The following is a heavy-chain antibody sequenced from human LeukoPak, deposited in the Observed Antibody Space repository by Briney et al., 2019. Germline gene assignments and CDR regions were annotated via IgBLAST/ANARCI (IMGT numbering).Heavy chain of an antibody. CDR1: GFTFSSYA. D-gene: IGHD3-3*01. CDR2: ISGSGGST. CDR3: AKEGVLRFLEWRSYYFDY. Sequence: AGGSLRLSCAASGFTFSSYAMSWVRQAPGKGLEWVSAISGSGGSTYYADSVKGRFTISRDNSKNTLYLQMNSLRAEDTAVYYCAKEGVLRFLEWRSYYFDYWGQGTLVTVSS. V-gene: IGHV3-23*01. J-gene: IGHJ4*02.